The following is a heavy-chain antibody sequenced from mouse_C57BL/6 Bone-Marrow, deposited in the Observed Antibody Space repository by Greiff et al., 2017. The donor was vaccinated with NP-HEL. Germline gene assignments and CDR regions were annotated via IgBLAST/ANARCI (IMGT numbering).Heavy chain of an antibody. V-gene: IGHV6-3*01. CDR2: IRLKSDNYAT. D-gene: IGHD1-1*01. J-gene: IGHJ4*01. CDR3: TGPYSFYTSIDY. Sequence: EVQLVESGGGLVQPGGSMKLSCVASGFTFSNYWMNWVRQSPEKGLEWVAQIRLKSDNYATHYAVSVKGRFTISRADSKSSVHMQMHNLRAVETGIYDCTGPYSFYTSIDYWGQGTSRTVSS. CDR1: GFTFSNYW.